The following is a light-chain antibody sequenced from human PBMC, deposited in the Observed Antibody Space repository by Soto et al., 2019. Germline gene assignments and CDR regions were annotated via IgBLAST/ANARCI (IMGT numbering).Light chain of an antibody. V-gene: IGKV3-20*01. CDR1: QSVSSSY. Sequence: EIVLTQSPGTLSLSPGERATLSCRASQSVSSSYLAWYQQKPGQAPRLLIYGASSRATGIPDRFSGSGSGTDFTLTISRLEPEDCAVYYCQQYDSSLLTFVGGTKVEIK. CDR2: GAS. J-gene: IGKJ4*01. CDR3: QQYDSSLLT.